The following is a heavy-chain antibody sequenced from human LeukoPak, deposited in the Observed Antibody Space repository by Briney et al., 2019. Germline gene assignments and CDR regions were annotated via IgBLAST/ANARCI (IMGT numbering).Heavy chain of an antibody. CDR3: AKDGRRLRGLYGIDV. V-gene: IGHV3-9*01. J-gene: IGHJ6*02. CDR2: MSWNSGSI. D-gene: IGHD4-17*01. CDR1: GFTFDDFA. Sequence: SLTLSCAVSGFTFDDFAMQWVRQAPGKGLEWVSGMSWNSGSIGNADSVNGRFTISRDNAKNTLYLQMNSLRAESTALYYCAKDGRRLRGLYGIDVWGQGTTVTVSS.